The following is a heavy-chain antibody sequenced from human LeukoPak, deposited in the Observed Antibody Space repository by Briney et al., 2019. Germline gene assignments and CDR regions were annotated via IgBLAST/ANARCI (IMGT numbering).Heavy chain of an antibody. Sequence: PSETLSLTCTVSGGSISSYYWSWIRQPPGKGLEWIGYIYYSGSTNYNPSLKRRVTISVDTSKNQFSLKLSSVTAADTAVYYCARGLRGSSGWADRYYFDYWGQGTLVTVSS. V-gene: IGHV4-59*08. D-gene: IGHD6-19*01. J-gene: IGHJ4*02. CDR2: IYYSGST. CDR3: ARGLRGSSGWADRYYFDY. CDR1: GGSISSYY.